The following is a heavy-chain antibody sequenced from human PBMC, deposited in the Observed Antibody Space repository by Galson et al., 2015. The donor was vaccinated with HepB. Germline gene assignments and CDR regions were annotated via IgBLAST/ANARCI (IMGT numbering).Heavy chain of an antibody. D-gene: IGHD3-3*01. Sequence: SLRLSCAASGFTFSSYAMSWVRQAPGKGLEWVSAISGSGGSTYYADSVKGRFTISRDNSKNTLYLQMNSRRAEDTAVYYCAKPSYDFWSGYYTEYFDYWGQGTLVTVSS. J-gene: IGHJ4*02. CDR2: ISGSGGST. CDR3: AKPSYDFWSGYYTEYFDY. CDR1: GFTFSSYA. V-gene: IGHV3-23*01.